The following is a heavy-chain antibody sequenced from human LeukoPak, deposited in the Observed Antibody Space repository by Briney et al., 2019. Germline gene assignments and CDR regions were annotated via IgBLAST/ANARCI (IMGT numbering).Heavy chain of an antibody. J-gene: IGHJ4*02. D-gene: IGHD5-24*01. V-gene: IGHV4-59*12. CDR2: IYDSVFT. CDR3: ARDLQSDNDY. Sequence: SETLSLTCTVSGGSISSYYWSWIRQPPGKGLEWIGYIYDSVFTKYNPSLKSRVTISVDTSKNQFSLKLSSVTAADTAVYYCARDLQSDNDYWGQGTLVTVSS. CDR1: GGSISSYY.